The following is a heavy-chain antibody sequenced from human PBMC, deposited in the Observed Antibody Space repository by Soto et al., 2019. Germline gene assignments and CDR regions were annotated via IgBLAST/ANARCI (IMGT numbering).Heavy chain of an antibody. CDR2: IRAYNGNT. CDR1: GYTFTSYG. J-gene: IGHJ5*02. D-gene: IGHD6-13*01. CDR3: GRGRTDIAA. V-gene: IGHV1-18*01. Sequence: QVQLVQSGAEVKKPGASVKVSCKASGYTFTSYGISWVRQAPGQGLEWMGWIRAYNGNTNYAQKLQGRVTMTTDTSTSAAEMELMSPGSDETVGYYCGRGRTDIAAWGQGTLVTVSS.